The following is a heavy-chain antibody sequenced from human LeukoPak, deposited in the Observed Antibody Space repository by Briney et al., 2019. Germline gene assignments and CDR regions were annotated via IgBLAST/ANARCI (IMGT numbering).Heavy chain of an antibody. D-gene: IGHD6-13*01. CDR3: ARITTTRSSWYEGGFDS. V-gene: IGHV4-59*01. CDR2: VYYSGTT. J-gene: IGHJ4*02. CDR1: GGSISTYY. Sequence: SETLSLTCTVSGGSISTYYWSWIRQPPGNGLEWIGYVYYSGTTNYNPSLKSRVTISVDTSKNQFSLKLSSVTAADTAVYYCARITTTRSSWYEGGFDSWGQGTLVTVSS.